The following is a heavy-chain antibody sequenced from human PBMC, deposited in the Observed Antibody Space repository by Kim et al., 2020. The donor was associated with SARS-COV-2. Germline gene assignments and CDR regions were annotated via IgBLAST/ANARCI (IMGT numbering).Heavy chain of an antibody. D-gene: IGHD1-20*01. V-gene: IGHV1-69*02. J-gene: IGHJ6*02. Sequence: AQKFQGRGTITADKSTRTAYMELSSLRSEDTAVYYCVTGTDHYYYGMDVWGQGTTVTVSS. CDR3: VTGTDHYYYGMDV.